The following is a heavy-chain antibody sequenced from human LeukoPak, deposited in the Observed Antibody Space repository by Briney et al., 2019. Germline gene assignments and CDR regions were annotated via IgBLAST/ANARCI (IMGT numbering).Heavy chain of an antibody. CDR1: GFTFSSYS. CDR3: ARDRDDILADSLMGDDAFDI. CDR2: ISSSSSTI. Sequence: GGSLRLSCAASGFTFSSYSMNWVRQAPGKGLEWVSYISSSSSTIYYADSVKGRFTISRDNAKNSLYLQMNSLRAEDTAVYYCARDRDDILADSLMGDDAFDIWGQGTMVTVSS. J-gene: IGHJ3*02. V-gene: IGHV3-48*01. D-gene: IGHD3-9*01.